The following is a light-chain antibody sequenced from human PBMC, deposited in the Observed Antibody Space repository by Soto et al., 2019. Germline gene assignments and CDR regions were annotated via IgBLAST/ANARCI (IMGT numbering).Light chain of an antibody. CDR1: SSNIGNNY. CDR3: GTWDSSLSAGV. V-gene: IGLV1-51*02. Sequence: QSVLTQPPSVSAAPGQKVTISCSGSSSNIGNNYVSWYQQLPGTAPQLLIHENNKRPSGIPDRFSGSKSGTSATLGITGLLTGDEADYYCGTWDSSLSAGVFGGGTKLTVL. J-gene: IGLJ3*02. CDR2: ENN.